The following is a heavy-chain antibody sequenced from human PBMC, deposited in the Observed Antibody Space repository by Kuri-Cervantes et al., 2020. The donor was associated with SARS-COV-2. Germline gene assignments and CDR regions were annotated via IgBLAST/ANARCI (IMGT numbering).Heavy chain of an antibody. CDR1: GFTFSNAW. CDR2: ISSSSSTI. Sequence: GESLKISCAASGFTFSNAWMSWVRQAPGKGLEWVSYISSSSSTIYYADSVKGRFTISRDNAKNSLYLQMNSLRAEDTAVYYCARGFPTVTTWLGYYYYGMDVWGQGTTVTVSS. V-gene: IGHV3-48*01. D-gene: IGHD4-17*01. J-gene: IGHJ6*02. CDR3: ARGFPTVTTWLGYYYYGMDV.